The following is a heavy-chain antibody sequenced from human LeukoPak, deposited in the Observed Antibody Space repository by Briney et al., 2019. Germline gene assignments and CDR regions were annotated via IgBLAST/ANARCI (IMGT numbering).Heavy chain of an antibody. V-gene: IGHV3-74*01. CDR2: INSDGSST. CDR3: ARGRTRADYYYGMDV. CDR1: GFTFSSYW. Sequence: PGGSLRLSCAASGFTFSSYWMHWVRQAPGKGLVWVSRINSDGSSTSYADSVKGRFTISRDNAKNTLYLQMNSLRAEDTAVYYCARGRTRADYYYGMDVWGEGTTVTVSS. J-gene: IGHJ6*04.